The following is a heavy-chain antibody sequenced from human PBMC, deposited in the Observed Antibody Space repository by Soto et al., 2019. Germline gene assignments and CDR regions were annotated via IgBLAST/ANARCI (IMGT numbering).Heavy chain of an antibody. Sequence: CEASEFTFSSYCLHWLRQASGKELVWVSRINSDGSSTSYAASVKGRFTISRDNAKKTLYLKMNSLRAEDTAVYYWTRLKADTGAAGMDIRGQ. V-gene: IGHV3-74*01. D-gene: IGHD6-25*01. J-gene: IGHJ6*02. CDR1: EFTFSSYC. CDR2: INSDGSST. CDR3: TRLKADTGAAGMDI.